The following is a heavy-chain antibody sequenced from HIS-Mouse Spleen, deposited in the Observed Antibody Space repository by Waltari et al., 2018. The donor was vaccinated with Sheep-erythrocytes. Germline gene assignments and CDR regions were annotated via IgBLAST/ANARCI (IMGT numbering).Heavy chain of an antibody. CDR3: ARTDYGDYFGWFDP. CDR2: IYYSGST. J-gene: IGHJ5*02. CDR1: GGSISSGDYY. V-gene: IGHV4-30-4*01. D-gene: IGHD4-17*01. Sequence: QVQLQESGPGLVKPSQTLSLTCTVSGGSISSGDYYWSWIRQPPGKGLVWIGYIYYSGSTYYSPSVKGRVTISVDTSKSQFALKLSSVTAADTAVYYCARTDYGDYFGWFDPWGQGTLVTVSS.